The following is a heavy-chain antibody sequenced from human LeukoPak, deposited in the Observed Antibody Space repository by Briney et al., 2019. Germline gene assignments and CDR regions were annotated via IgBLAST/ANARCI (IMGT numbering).Heavy chain of an antibody. J-gene: IGHJ4*02. V-gene: IGHV3-21*01. D-gene: IGHD2-21*02. Sequence: GGSLRLSCAASGFTFSSYSMNWVRQAPGKGLEWVSSISSSSSYIYYADSMNGRFTISIANANNSLILQMNSLRAEDTAVYYCARDRVAYCGGDCLPHHWGQGTLVTVSS. CDR1: GFTFSSYS. CDR2: ISSSSSYI. CDR3: ARDRVAYCGGDCLPHH.